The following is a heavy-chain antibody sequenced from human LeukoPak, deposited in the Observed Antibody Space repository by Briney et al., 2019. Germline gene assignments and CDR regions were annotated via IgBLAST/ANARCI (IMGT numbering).Heavy chain of an antibody. V-gene: IGHV1-8*03. CDR1: GYTFTSYD. Sequence: ASVKVSCKASGYTFTSYDINWVRQATGQGLEWMGWMNPNSGNTGYAQKFQGRVTITRNTSISTAYMELSSLRSEDTAVYYCARVSYGVAEKAFDIWGQGTMVTVSS. D-gene: IGHD6-13*01. CDR3: ARVSYGVAEKAFDI. CDR2: MNPNSGNT. J-gene: IGHJ3*02.